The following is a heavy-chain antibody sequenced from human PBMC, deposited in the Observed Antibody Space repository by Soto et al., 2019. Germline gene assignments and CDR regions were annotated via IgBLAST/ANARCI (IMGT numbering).Heavy chain of an antibody. Sequence: QVQLVQSGAEVKKPGSSVNVSCKASGGTFSSYAISWVRQAPGQGLEWMGGIIPIFGTANYAQKFQGRVTITADESTSTAYMELSSLRSEDTAVYYCANNLVYCGGDCYLDYWGQGTLVTVSS. D-gene: IGHD2-21*02. V-gene: IGHV1-69*12. CDR1: GGTFSSYA. J-gene: IGHJ4*02. CDR3: ANNLVYCGGDCYLDY. CDR2: IIPIFGTA.